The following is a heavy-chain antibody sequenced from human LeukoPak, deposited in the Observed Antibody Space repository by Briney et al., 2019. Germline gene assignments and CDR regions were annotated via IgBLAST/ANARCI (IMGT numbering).Heavy chain of an antibody. CDR1: GFTFSSYA. CDR2: ISYDGSNK. CDR3: ARELGGYDAY. V-gene: IGHV3-30-3*01. Sequence: GRSLRLSCAASGFTFSSYAMHWVRQAPGKGLEWVAVISYDGSNKYYADSVKGRFTISRDNSKNTLYLQVNSLRAEDTAVYYCARELGGYDAYWGQGTLVTVSS. D-gene: IGHD5-12*01. J-gene: IGHJ4*02.